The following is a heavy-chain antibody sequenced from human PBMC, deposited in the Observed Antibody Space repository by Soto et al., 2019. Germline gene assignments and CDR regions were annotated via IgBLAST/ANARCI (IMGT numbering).Heavy chain of an antibody. J-gene: IGHJ4*02. CDR3: ARRMAAAGTNFDY. CDR1: GGSISSSSYY. Sequence: SETLSLTCTVSGGSISSSSYYWGWIRQPPGKGLEWIGSIYYSGSTYYNPSLKSRVTISVDTSKNQFSLKLSSVTAADTAVYYCARRMAAAGTNFDYWGQGTLVTVSS. V-gene: IGHV4-39*01. D-gene: IGHD6-13*01. CDR2: IYYSGST.